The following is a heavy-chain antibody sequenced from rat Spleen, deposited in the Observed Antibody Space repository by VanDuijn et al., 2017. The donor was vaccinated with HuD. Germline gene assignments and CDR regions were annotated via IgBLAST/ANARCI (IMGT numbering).Heavy chain of an antibody. V-gene: IGHV5-29*01. J-gene: IGHJ2*01. D-gene: IGHD1-9*01. CDR1: GFTFSSFA. CDR3: ARRHYGYTDYFDY. Sequence: EVQLVESDGGLVQPGRSLKLSCAASGFTFSSFAMAWVRQAPKKGLEWVATINYDGSGTYYRDSVKGRFTISRDNAKSTLYLQMDSLRSEDTATYYCARRHYGYTDYFDYWGQGVMVTVSS. CDR2: INYDGSGT.